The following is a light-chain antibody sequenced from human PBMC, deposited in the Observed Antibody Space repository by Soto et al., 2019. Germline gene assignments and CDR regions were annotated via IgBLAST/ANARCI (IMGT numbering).Light chain of an antibody. CDR3: QQSYSTPNT. CDR1: QSISTY. CDR2: AAS. V-gene: IGKV1-39*01. J-gene: IGKJ5*01. Sequence: DIQMTQSQSSLSASXXNRVXITCQASQSISTYLNWYQQKPGKAPKXXIYAASSLQSGVPSRFSGSGSGTDFTLTISSLQPEDFATYYCQQSYSTPNTFGQGTRLEIK.